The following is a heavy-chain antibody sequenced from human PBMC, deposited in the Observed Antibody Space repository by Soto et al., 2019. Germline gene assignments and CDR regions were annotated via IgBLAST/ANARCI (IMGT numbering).Heavy chain of an antibody. D-gene: IGHD2-2*01. J-gene: IGHJ4*02. CDR2: ISGSGDST. CDR3: AKEAQTRYCSSTSCPYYFDY. Sequence: VQLLESGGGLVQPGGSLRLSCAASGFTFSSYAMSWVRQAPGKGLEWVSAISGSGDSTYYADSVKGRFTISRDNSKNTLYLQMNSLRAEDTAVYYCAKEAQTRYCSSTSCPYYFDYWGQGTLVTVSS. V-gene: IGHV3-23*01. CDR1: GFTFSSYA.